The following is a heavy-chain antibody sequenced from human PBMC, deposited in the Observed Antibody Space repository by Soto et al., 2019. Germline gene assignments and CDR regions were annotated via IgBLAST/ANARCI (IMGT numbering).Heavy chain of an antibody. D-gene: IGHD5-12*01. V-gene: IGHV4-39*01. J-gene: IGHJ6*03. CDR3: ARPGQDSPTTMVMDV. CDR1: GGSISSSSYY. CDR2: IYYSGST. Sequence: SGTLSLTCTVSGGSISSSSYYWGWIRQPPGKGLEWIGSIYYSGSTYYNPSLKSRVTISVDTSKNQFSLKLSSVTAADTAVYYCARPGQDSPTTMVMDVWVKGTTVTVSS.